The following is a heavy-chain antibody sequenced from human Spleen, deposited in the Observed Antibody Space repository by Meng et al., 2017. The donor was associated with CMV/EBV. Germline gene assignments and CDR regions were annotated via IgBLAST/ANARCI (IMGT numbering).Heavy chain of an antibody. J-gene: IGHJ5*02. Sequence: PKEWGLLLVNPSQTLPPPCTVSGGSMSSGDYYLSWIRQPAGKGLEWIGYIYYSGSTYYNPSLKSRVTISVDTSKNQFSLKLSSVTAADTAVYYCARVAQLAAAGTILSLNWFDPWGQGTLVTVSS. V-gene: IGHV4-30-4*08. D-gene: IGHD6-13*01. CDR1: GGSMSSGDYY. CDR3: ARVAQLAAAGTILSLNWFDP. CDR2: IYYSGST.